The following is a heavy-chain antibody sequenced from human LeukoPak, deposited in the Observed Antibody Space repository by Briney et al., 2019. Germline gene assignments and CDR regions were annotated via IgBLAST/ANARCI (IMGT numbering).Heavy chain of an antibody. CDR2: IKQDGSEK. D-gene: IGHD3-9*01. CDR3: ARDGDGILTGSAYYYYYMDV. CDR1: GFTFSSYW. V-gene: IGHV3-7*01. Sequence: GGSLRLSCAASGFTFSSYWMSWVRQAPGKGLEWVANIKQDGSEKYYVDSVKGRFTISRDNAKNSLYLQMNSLRAEDTAVYYCARDGDGILTGSAYYYYYMDVWGKGTTVTISS. J-gene: IGHJ6*03.